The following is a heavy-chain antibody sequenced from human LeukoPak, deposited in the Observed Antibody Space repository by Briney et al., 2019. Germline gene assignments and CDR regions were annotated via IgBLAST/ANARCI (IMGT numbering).Heavy chain of an antibody. J-gene: IGHJ6*02. Sequence: ASVKISCKASGYTFTSYDINWVRQATGQGLEWMGWMNPNSGNTGYAQKFQGRVTMTRNTPISTAYLELSSLGSDDTAVYFCARDNYPNGMDVWGQGTTVTVPS. CDR1: GYTFTSYD. V-gene: IGHV1-8*01. CDR3: ARDNYPNGMDV. D-gene: IGHD4-11*01. CDR2: MNPNSGNT.